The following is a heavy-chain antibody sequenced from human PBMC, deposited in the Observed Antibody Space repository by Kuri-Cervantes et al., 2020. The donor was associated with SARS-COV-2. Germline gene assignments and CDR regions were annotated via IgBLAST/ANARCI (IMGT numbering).Heavy chain of an antibody. V-gene: IGHV3-23*01. CDR1: GFTFSSYA. J-gene: IGHJ4*02. CDR2: ISASGAST. Sequence: GESLKISCAASGFTFSSYAMSWVRQAPGKGLEWVSVISASGASTYYADSVKGRFTIPRDNSKNTLYLQMNSLRAEDTAVYYCAKDRLTVAGWGLPDPLYYFDYWGQGALVTVSS. D-gene: IGHD6-19*01. CDR3: AKDRLTVAGWGLPDPLYYFDY.